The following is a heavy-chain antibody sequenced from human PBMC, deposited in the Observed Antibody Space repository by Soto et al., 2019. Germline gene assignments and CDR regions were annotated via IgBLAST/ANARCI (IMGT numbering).Heavy chain of an antibody. D-gene: IGHD2-15*01. Sequence: GGSLRLSCAASGFTFSSNWMNWVRQAPGKGLEWVANIKQDGSEKYYVDSVKGRFTISGDNAKNSLLLQMNSLRVEDTAVYYCARDLGYCSGGTCYSVLDSWGQGALVTVSS. J-gene: IGHJ4*02. CDR1: GFTFSSNW. CDR3: ARDLGYCSGGTCYSVLDS. CDR2: IKQDGSEK. V-gene: IGHV3-7*03.